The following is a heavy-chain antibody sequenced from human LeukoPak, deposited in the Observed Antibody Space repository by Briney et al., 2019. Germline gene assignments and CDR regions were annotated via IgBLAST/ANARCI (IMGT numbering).Heavy chain of an antibody. Sequence: GGSLRLSCAASGFTFSTYAMAWVRRAPGKGLEWVSGISASGDTTYYGDSVKGRFIISKGYSKNTLYLQMNGLRAEDTALYYCASRPRSTVVAPWDYWGQGTLVTVSS. D-gene: IGHD3-22*01. J-gene: IGHJ4*02. CDR2: ISASGDTT. CDR3: ASRPRSTVVAPWDY. CDR1: GFTFSTYA. V-gene: IGHV3-23*01.